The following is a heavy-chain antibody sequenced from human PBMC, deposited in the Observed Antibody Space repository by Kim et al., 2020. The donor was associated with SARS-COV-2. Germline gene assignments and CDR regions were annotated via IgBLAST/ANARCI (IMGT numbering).Heavy chain of an antibody. Sequence: GGSLRLSCAASGFTVSSNYMIWVRQAPGKGLEWVSVIYSGGSTYYADSVKGRFTISRDNSKNTLYLQMNSLRAEDTAVYYCARDFSPPHYYYYGMDVWGQGTTVTVSS. CDR3: ARDFSPPHYYYYGMDV. CDR2: IYSGGST. CDR1: GFTVSSNY. J-gene: IGHJ6*02. V-gene: IGHV3-66*01.